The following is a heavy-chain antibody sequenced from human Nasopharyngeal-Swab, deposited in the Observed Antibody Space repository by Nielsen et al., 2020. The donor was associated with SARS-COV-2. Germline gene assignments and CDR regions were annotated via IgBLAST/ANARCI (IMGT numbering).Heavy chain of an antibody. Sequence: SETLSLTCTVSGGSISSYYWSWIRQPPGKGLEWIGYIYYSGSTNYNPSLKSRVTISVDTSKNQFSLKLSSVTAADTAVYYCARGFSYSSGWYGGHDAFDIWGQGKMVTVSS. V-gene: IGHV4-59*13. J-gene: IGHJ3*02. CDR3: ARGFSYSSGWYGGHDAFDI. D-gene: IGHD6-19*01. CDR1: GGSISSYY. CDR2: IYYSGST.